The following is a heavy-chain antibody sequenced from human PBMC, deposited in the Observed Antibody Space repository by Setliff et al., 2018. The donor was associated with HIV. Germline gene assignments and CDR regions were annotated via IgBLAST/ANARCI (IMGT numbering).Heavy chain of an antibody. CDR2: INDSGST. V-gene: IGHV4-34*01. CDR1: GGSFSGYY. Sequence: NPSETLSLTCAVYGGSFSGYYWSWIRQPPGKGLEWIGEINDSGSTNYNPSLKSRVTMSVDTSKNQFSLKRNSVTAADTAVYYCGRGSRITIFGVVKGTNWFDPWGQGTRVTVSS. D-gene: IGHD3-3*01. J-gene: IGHJ5*02. CDR3: GRGSRITIFGVVKGTNWFDP.